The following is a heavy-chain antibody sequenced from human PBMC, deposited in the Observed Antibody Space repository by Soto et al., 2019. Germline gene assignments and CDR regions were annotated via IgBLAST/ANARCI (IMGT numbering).Heavy chain of an antibody. D-gene: IGHD4-17*01. Sequence: ASVKVSCKASGYTFTSYAMHWVGQAPGQRLEWMGWVNAGNGNTKYSQKFQGRVTITRDTSASTAYMELSSLRSEDTAVYYCARVKVDYGDYIDNWFDPWGQGTLVTVSS. J-gene: IGHJ5*02. CDR2: VNAGNGNT. CDR3: ARVKVDYGDYIDNWFDP. V-gene: IGHV1-3*01. CDR1: GYTFTSYA.